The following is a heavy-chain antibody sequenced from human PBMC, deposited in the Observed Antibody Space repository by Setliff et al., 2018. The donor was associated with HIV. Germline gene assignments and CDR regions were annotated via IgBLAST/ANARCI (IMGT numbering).Heavy chain of an antibody. J-gene: IGHJ4*02. CDR2: IYYSGST. Sequence: PSETLSLTCTVSGGSIFSHYWSWIRQPPGKGLEWLGYIYYSGSTNYNPSLKSRVTISVDTSKNQFSLKLSSVTAADTAVYYCASTGGYSYGFFDSWGQGALVTVSS. CDR3: ASTGGYSYGFFDS. CDR1: GGSIFSHY. V-gene: IGHV4-59*11. D-gene: IGHD5-18*01.